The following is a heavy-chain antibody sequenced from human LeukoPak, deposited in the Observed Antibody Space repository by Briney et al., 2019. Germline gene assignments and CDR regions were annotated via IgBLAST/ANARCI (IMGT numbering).Heavy chain of an antibody. CDR3: TRAKRIIMVRGVITGDIDY. D-gene: IGHD3-10*01. Sequence: PSETLSIPCGAYVGPFSGYDWSRIRQPPGKGLEWIGEINHSGSTNYNPSLKSRVTISVDTSKNQFSLKLNSVTAADTAVYYCTRAKRIIMVRGVITGDIDYWGQGTLVTVSS. CDR2: INHSGST. V-gene: IGHV4-34*01. J-gene: IGHJ4*02. CDR1: VGPFSGYD.